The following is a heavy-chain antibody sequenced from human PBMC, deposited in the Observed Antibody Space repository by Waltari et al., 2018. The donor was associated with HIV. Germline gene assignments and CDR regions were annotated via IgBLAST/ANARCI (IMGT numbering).Heavy chain of an antibody. D-gene: IGHD6-13*01. CDR2: RWYYGSKK. J-gene: IGHJ3*01. CDR1: GFRVGDYG. V-gene: IGHV3-33*01. Sequence: VQLEESGGGVVQPGRSRRLSGAGSGFRVGDYGLHWVRQAPGKGMKWVTVRWYYGSKKEYSDSVTGRFTISKHNSKNTLFLQMNSLRVDDTAVYFCARVPFASSWSADSFDVWGPGTRITVSS. CDR3: ARVPFASSWSADSFDV.